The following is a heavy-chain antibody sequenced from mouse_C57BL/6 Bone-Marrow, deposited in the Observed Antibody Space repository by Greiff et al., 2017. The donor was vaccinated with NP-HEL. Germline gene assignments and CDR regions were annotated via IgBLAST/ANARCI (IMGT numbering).Heavy chain of an antibody. J-gene: IGHJ3*01. V-gene: IGHV5-4*01. CDR2: ISDGGSYT. CDR1: GFTFSSYA. CDR3: ARGDVLGRLAY. Sequence: EVHLVESGGGLVKPGGSLKLSCAASGFTFSSYAMSWVRQTPEKRLEWVATISDGGSYTYYPDNVKGRFTISRDNAKNNLYLLMSHLKSEDTAMYYCARGDVLGRLAYWGQGTLVTVSA. D-gene: IGHD4-1*01.